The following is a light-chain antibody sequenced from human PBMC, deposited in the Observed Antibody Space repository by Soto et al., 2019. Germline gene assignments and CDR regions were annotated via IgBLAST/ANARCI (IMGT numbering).Light chain of an antibody. J-gene: IGLJ3*02. CDR1: TGPVTSGHY. CDR3: LLSYSGAVM. CDR2: DTS. V-gene: IGLV7-46*01. Sequence: QAVVTQEPSLTVSPGGSVTLTCGSSTGPVTSGHYPYWFQQKPGQAPRTLIYDTSNKQSWTPARFSGSLLGGKAALTLSGAQPEDEAEYYCLLSYSGAVMFGGGTKVTVL.